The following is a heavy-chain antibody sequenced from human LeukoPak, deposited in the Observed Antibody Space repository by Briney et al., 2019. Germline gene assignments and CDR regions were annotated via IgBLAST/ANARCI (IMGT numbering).Heavy chain of an antibody. CDR2: IIPIFGTA. D-gene: IGHD3-22*01. Sequence: SVKVSCKASGGTFSSYAISWVRQAPGQGLEWMGRIIPIFGTANYAQKFQGRVTITTDESTSTAYMELSSLRSEDTAVYYCARPGSPHYDSSGYSNFGYWGQGTLVTVSS. CDR3: ARPGSPHYDSSGYSNFGY. V-gene: IGHV1-69*05. J-gene: IGHJ4*02. CDR1: GGTFSSYA.